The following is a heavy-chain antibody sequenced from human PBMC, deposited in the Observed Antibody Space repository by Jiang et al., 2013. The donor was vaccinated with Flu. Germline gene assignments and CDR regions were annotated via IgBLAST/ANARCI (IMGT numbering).Heavy chain of an antibody. CDR3: ARIRNRVQGRSWFDP. CDR1: GGTFSNYD. CDR2: TLPIFGMG. Sequence: SGAEVKKPGSSVKVSCKASGGTFSNYDFAWVRQAPGQGLECLGGTLPIFGMGNYAPKFQGRISITADKSTDTVYMQLSSLTSEDSAIYFCARIRNRVQGRSWFDPGAREPWSPSPQ. D-gene: IGHD3-10*01. V-gene: IGHV1-69*17. J-gene: IGHJ5*02.